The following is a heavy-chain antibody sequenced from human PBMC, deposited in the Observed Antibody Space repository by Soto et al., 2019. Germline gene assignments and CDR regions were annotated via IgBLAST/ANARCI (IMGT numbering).Heavy chain of an antibody. V-gene: IGHV4-59*01. CDR1: GGSISSYY. D-gene: IGHD3-3*01. J-gene: IGHJ4*02. Sequence: SETLSLTCTVSGGSISSYYWSWIRQPPGKGLEWIGYIYYSGSTNYNPSLKSRVTISVDTSKNQFSLKLSSVTAADTAVYYCARGVDYDFWSGYYPFDYWGQGTLVTVSS. CDR3: ARGVDYDFWSGYYPFDY. CDR2: IYYSGST.